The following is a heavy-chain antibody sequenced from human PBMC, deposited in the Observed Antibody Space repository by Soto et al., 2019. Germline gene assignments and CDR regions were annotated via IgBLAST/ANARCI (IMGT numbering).Heavy chain of an antibody. CDR2: ISAYNGNT. CDR1: GYTFTSYG. V-gene: IGHV1-18*01. Sequence: ASVKVSCKASGYTFTSYGISWVRQAPGQGLEWMGWISAYNGNTNYAQKLQGRVTMTTDTSTSTAYMELRSLRSDDTAVYYCGRDYYGSGSYYLYDYWGQGTLVTVSS. J-gene: IGHJ4*02. D-gene: IGHD3-10*01. CDR3: GRDYYGSGSYYLYDY.